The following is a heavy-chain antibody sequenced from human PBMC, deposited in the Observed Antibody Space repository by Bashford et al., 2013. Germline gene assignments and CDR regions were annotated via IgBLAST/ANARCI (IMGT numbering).Heavy chain of an antibody. CDR1: GYTFTSYG. D-gene: IGHD3-22*01. V-gene: IGHV1-18*01. Sequence: ASVKVSCKASGYTFTSYGISWVRQAPGQGLEWMGWISAYNGNTNYAQKLQGRVTMTTDTSTSTAYMELRSLRSDDTAVYYCARVEGRITMISSGYYYPFDYWGQGTLVTVSS. J-gene: IGHJ4*02. CDR3: ARVEGRITMISSGYYYPFDY. CDR2: ISAYNGNT.